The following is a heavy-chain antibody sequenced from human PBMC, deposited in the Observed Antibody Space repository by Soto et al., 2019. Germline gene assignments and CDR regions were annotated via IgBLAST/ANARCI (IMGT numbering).Heavy chain of an antibody. V-gene: IGHV3-30*03. Sequence: QVQLVESRGGVVQPGRSLRLSCAASGFTFSSYGMHWVRQAPGKGLEWVAVISYDGSNKYYADSVKGRFTISRDNSKNTLYLQMNSLRAEDTAVYYCTAGGIVVVTATDAFDIWGQGTMVTVSS. J-gene: IGHJ3*02. D-gene: IGHD2-21*02. CDR3: TAGGIVVVTATDAFDI. CDR1: GFTFSSYG. CDR2: ISYDGSNK.